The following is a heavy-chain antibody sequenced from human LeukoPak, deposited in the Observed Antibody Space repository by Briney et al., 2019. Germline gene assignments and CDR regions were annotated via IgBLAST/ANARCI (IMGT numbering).Heavy chain of an antibody. J-gene: IGHJ4*02. CDR3: AKAPVTTCSGAYCYPFDY. D-gene: IGHD2-15*01. CDR2: ISGSGDNT. CDR1: GFTFSSYA. V-gene: IGHV3-23*01. Sequence: GSLRLSCAASGFTFSSYAMGWVRQAPGKGLEWVSGISGSGDNTYYANSVKGRFTISRDNSKNTLYLQMNSLRAEDTAVYYCAKAPVTTCSGAYCYPFDYWGQGTLVTVSS.